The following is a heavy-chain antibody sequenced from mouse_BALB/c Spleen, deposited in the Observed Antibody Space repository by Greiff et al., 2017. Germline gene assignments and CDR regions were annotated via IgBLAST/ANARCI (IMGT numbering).Heavy chain of an antibody. V-gene: IGHV5-6-5*01. D-gene: IGHD1-1*01. CDR3: ARARVDDTVAPLLN. Sequence: EVKLVESGGGLVKPGGSLKLSCAASGFTFSSYAMSWVRQTPEKRLEWVASISSGGSTYYPDSVKGRFTISRDNARNILYLQMSSLRSEDTAMYYCARARVDDTVAPLLNGGQGTLVTVSA. CDR1: GFTFSSYA. CDR2: ISSGGST. J-gene: IGHJ3*01.